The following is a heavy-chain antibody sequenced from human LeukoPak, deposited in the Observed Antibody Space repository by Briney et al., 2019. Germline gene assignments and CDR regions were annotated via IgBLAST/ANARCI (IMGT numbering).Heavy chain of an antibody. Sequence: GASVKVSCKASGYTFTSYDINWVRQATGQGLEWMGWMNPNSGGTNYAQKFQGRVTMTRDTSISTAYTELSRLRSDDTAVYYCARDRDYSWGSYRSFDYWGQGTLVTVSS. CDR3: ARDRDYSWGSYRSFDY. J-gene: IGHJ4*02. CDR2: MNPNSGGT. V-gene: IGHV1-2*02. CDR1: GYTFTSYD. D-gene: IGHD3-16*02.